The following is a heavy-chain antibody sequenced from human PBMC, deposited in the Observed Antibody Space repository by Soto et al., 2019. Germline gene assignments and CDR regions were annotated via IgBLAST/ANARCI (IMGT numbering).Heavy chain of an antibody. CDR1: GGSISNYY. CDR2: IYYSGST. CDR3: ARAPGRRAGVYNLDY. Sequence: SETLSLTCTVSGGSISNYYWSWIRQPPGKGLEWIGYIYYSGSTNCSPSLKSRVTISVDTSKTQFSLNLSSVTAADTAGYYFARAPGRRAGVYNLDYWGQGT. J-gene: IGHJ4*02. D-gene: IGHD2-8*01. V-gene: IGHV4-59*01.